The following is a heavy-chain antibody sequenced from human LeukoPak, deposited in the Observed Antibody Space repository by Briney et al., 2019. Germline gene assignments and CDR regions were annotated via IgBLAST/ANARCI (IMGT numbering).Heavy chain of an antibody. V-gene: IGHV3-73*01. CDR2: IRSKANSYAT. D-gene: IGHD1-1*01. J-gene: IGHJ4*02. CDR1: GFTFSGSA. CDR3: TRTNNWNDRGNPFDY. Sequence: PGGSLKLSCAASGFTFSGSAMHWVRQASGKGLEWVGRIRSKANSYATAYAASVKGRFTISRDDSKNTAYLQMNSLKTEDTAVYYCTRTNNWNDRGNPFDYWGQGTLVTVSS.